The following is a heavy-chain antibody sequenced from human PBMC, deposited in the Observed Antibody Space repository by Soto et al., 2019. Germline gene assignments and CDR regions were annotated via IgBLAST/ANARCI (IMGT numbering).Heavy chain of an antibody. CDR2: IYYSGST. CDR3: ASIPIAAAGTGWFDP. Sequence: PSETLSLTCTVSGGSISSGGYSWTWLRQDPGKGLEWIGYIYYSGSTNSHPSLKSRVTISVDTSKNQFSLKLSSVTAADTAVYYCASIPIAAAGTGWFDPWGQGTLVTVSS. V-gene: IGHV4-61*08. D-gene: IGHD6-13*01. CDR1: GGSISSGGYS. J-gene: IGHJ5*02.